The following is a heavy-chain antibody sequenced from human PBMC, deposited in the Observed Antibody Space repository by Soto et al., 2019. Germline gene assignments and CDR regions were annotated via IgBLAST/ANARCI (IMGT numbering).Heavy chain of an antibody. D-gene: IGHD2-15*01. CDR3: ARDPGDIVVVVAASNPPLSLGMDV. CDR1: GYTFTSYG. Sequence: ASVKVSCKASGYTFTSYGISWVRQAPGQGLEWMGWISAYNGNTNYAQKLQGRVTMTTDTSTSTAYMELRSLRSDDTAVYYCARDPGDIVVVVAASNPPLSLGMDVWGQGTTVTVSS. V-gene: IGHV1-18*01. CDR2: ISAYNGNT. J-gene: IGHJ6*02.